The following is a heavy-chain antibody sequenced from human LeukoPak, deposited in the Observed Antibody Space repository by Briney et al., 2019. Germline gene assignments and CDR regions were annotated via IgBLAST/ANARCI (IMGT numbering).Heavy chain of an antibody. D-gene: IGHD4-23*01. CDR2: IYYSGST. Sequence: SETLSLTCTVSGGSISSSSYYWGWIRQPPGKGLEWIGSIYYSGSTYYNPSLKSRVTISVDTSKNQFSLKLSSVTAADTAVYYCARLSPADTTVVTGGVDYWGQGTLVTVSS. V-gene: IGHV4-39*07. J-gene: IGHJ4*02. CDR1: GGSISSSSYY. CDR3: ARLSPADTTVVTGGVDY.